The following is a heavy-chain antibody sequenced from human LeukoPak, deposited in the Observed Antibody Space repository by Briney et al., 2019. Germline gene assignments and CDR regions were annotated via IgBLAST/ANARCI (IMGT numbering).Heavy chain of an antibody. CDR2: INTDGSST. Sequence: SGGSLRLSCAASGFTFSSYWIHWVRQAPGKGLVWVSRINTDGSSTSYADSVKGRFTISRDNSKNTLYLQMNSLRTEDTAVYYCAQVDCSGGSCSRYYFDYWGQGTLVTVSS. D-gene: IGHD2-15*01. V-gene: IGHV3-74*01. CDR1: GFTFSSYW. J-gene: IGHJ4*02. CDR3: AQVDCSGGSCSRYYFDY.